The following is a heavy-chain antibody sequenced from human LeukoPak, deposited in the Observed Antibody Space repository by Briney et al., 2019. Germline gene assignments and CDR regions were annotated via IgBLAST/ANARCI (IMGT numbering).Heavy chain of an antibody. V-gene: IGHV4-59*01. Sequence: SETLSLTCTVSGGSISSYYWSWIRQPPGKGLEWVGYIYYSGSTNYNPSLKSRVTISVDTSKNQVSLKLSSVTAADTAVYYCARSESGWYTGWFDPWGQGTLVTVSS. CDR3: ARSESGWYTGWFDP. J-gene: IGHJ5*02. D-gene: IGHD6-19*01. CDR2: IYYSGST. CDR1: GGSISSYY.